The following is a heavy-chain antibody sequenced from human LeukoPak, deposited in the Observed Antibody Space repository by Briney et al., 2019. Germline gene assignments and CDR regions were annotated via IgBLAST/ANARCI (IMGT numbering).Heavy chain of an antibody. CDR1: GFTVSSNY. V-gene: IGHV3-21*01. CDR2: ISSSSSYI. Sequence: GGSLRLSCAASGFTVSSNYMSWVRQAPGKGLEWVSSISSSSSYIYYADSVKGRFTISRDNAKNSLYLQMNSLRAEDTAVYYCASSQYPAAPGYWGQGTLVTVSS. CDR3: ASSQYPAAPGY. D-gene: IGHD2-2*01. J-gene: IGHJ4*02.